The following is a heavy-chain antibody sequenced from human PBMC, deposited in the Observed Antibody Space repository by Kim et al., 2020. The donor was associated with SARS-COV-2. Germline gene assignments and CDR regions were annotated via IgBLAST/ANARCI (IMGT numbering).Heavy chain of an antibody. CDR2: IYYSGST. CDR3: AREPSNCSSTSCRYWYFDL. Sequence: SETLSLTCTVSGGSISSYYWSWIRQPPGKGLEWIGYIYYSGSTNYNPSLKSRVTISVDTSKNQFSLKLSSVTAADTAVYYCAREPSNCSSTSCRYWYFDLWGRGTLVTVSS. D-gene: IGHD2-2*01. J-gene: IGHJ2*01. V-gene: IGHV4-59*01. CDR1: GGSISSYY.